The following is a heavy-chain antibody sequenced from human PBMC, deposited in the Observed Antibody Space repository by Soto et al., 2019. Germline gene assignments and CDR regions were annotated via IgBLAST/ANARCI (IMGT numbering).Heavy chain of an antibody. D-gene: IGHD5-12*01. V-gene: IGHV3-33*01. J-gene: IGHJ3*02. CDR3: ARAGDIVATIGAFDI. Sequence: GGSLRLSCAASGFTFSSYGMHWVRQAPGKGLEWVAVIWYDGSNKYYADSVKGRFTISRDNSKNTLYLQMNSLRAEDTAVYYCARAGDIVATIGAFDIWGQGTMVT. CDR2: IWYDGSNK. CDR1: GFTFSSYG.